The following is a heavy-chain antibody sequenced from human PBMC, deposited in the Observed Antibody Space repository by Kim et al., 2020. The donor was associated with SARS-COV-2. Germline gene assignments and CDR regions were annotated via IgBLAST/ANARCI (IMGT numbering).Heavy chain of an antibody. J-gene: IGHJ4*02. V-gene: IGHV1-24*01. Sequence: YAQKFQGRVTMTEDTSTDTAYMELRSLRSEDTAVYYCATSSGSYGDFDYWGQGTLVTVSS. D-gene: IGHD1-26*01. CDR3: ATSSGSYGDFDY.